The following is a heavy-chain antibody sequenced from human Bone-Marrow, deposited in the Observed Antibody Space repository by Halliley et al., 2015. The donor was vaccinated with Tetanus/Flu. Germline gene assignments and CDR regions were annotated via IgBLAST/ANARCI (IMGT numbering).Heavy chain of an antibody. Sequence: LDWLANINYDGSEINYVDSVRGRFTISRDNTQNLLYLEMNSLRGEDTAGYYCAREGAGLDYWGQGTLVTVSS. CDR3: AREGAGLDY. J-gene: IGHJ4*02. V-gene: IGHV3-7*04. CDR2: INYDGSEI.